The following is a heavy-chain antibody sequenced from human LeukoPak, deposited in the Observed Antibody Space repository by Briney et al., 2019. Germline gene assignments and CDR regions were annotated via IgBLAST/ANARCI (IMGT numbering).Heavy chain of an antibody. D-gene: IGHD3-22*01. CDR1: GYTFTSYG. CDR2: ISAYNGNT. CDR3: ARDWYYDSSGYRDAFDI. V-gene: IGHV1-18*01. Sequence: ASVKVSCKAPGYTFTSYGISWVRQAPGQGLEWMGWISAYNGNTNYAQKLQGRVTMTTDTSTSTAYMELRSLRSDDTAVYYCARDWYYDSSGYRDAFDIWGQGTMVTVSS. J-gene: IGHJ3*02.